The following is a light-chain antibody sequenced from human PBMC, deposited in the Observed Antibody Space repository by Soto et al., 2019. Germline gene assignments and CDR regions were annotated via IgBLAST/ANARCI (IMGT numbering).Light chain of an antibody. J-gene: IGKJ2*01. CDR1: RTVSSY. CDR2: DAS. CDR3: QQRSDWPPT. Sequence: EIVLTQSPVTLSLFPGERATLSCRASRTVSSYLAWYQQKPGQAPRLLIYDASNRATGIPARFSGSGSGTDFTLTISSLEPEDFAVYYCQQRSDWPPTFGQGTKLEIK. V-gene: IGKV3-11*01.